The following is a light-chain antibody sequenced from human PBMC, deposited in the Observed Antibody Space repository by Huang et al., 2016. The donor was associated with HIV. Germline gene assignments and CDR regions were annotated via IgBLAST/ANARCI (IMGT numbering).Light chain of an antibody. J-gene: IGKJ2*01. V-gene: IGKV1-5*03. CDR2: KES. CDR1: QSISSW. Sequence: DIQMTQSPSTLFASVGDRVTITCRASQSISSWLAWYQQKPGKAPKLLIYKESSLESGVPSRFSGSGSGTEFTLTISSLQPDDFATYYCQQYNSYSTCGQGTKLEIK. CDR3: QQYNSYST.